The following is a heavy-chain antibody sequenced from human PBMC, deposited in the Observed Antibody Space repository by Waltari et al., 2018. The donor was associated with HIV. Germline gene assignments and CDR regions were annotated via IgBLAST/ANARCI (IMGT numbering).Heavy chain of an antibody. CDR1: GFTFSSYW. CDR2: IKQDGSGK. Sequence: EVQLVESGGGLVQPGGSLRLSCAASGFTFSSYWMSWVRQAPGKGVEWVANIKQDGSGKYYVDSVKGRFTISRDNAKNSLYLQMNSLRAEDTAVYYCARITIFGVVNDYGMDVWGQGTTVTVSS. D-gene: IGHD3-3*01. J-gene: IGHJ6*02. V-gene: IGHV3-7*01. CDR3: ARITIFGVVNDYGMDV.